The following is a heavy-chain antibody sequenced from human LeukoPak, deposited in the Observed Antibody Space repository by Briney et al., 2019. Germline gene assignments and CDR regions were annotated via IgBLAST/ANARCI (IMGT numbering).Heavy chain of an antibody. CDR3: ARTQYCSTTSCYFGYFDY. CDR2: VYYTGST. V-gene: IGHV4-61*01. J-gene: IGHJ4*02. D-gene: IGHD2-2*01. CDR1: GGSVSSASYY. Sequence: SETLSLTCTVSGGSVSSASYYWSWIRQPPGKGLKWIAYVYYTGSTNYNPSLQSRVTISLDTSKNQFSLNLSSVTAADTAVYYCARTQYCSTTSCYFGYFDYWGQGTLVTVSS.